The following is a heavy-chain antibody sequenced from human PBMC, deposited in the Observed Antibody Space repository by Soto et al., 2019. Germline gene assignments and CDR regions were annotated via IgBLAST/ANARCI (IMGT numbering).Heavy chain of an antibody. V-gene: IGHV3-48*01. Sequence: PGGSLRLSCAASGFTFSSDSMNWVRQAPGKGLEWVSSISSSSSTIYYADSVKGRFTISRDNAKNSLYLQMNSLRAEDTAVYYCASAAGHSFDYWGQGTLVTVSS. CDR1: GFTFSSDS. J-gene: IGHJ4*02. CDR3: ASAAGHSFDY. D-gene: IGHD2-21*01. CDR2: ISSSSSTI.